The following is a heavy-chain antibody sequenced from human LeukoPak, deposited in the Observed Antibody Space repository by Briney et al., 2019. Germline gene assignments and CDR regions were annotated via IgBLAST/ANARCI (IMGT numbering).Heavy chain of an antibody. CDR3: ARRPRQLGYYDSSGSNWFDP. CDR1: GGSVSSGNYY. V-gene: IGHV4-61*02. Sequence: SETLSLTCTVSGGSVSSGNYYWSWIRQPAGKGLEWIGRIYTSGSTYYNPSLKSRVTISVDTSKNQFSLKLSSVTAADTAVYYCARRPRQLGYYDSSGSNWFDPWGQGTLVTVSS. D-gene: IGHD3-22*01. J-gene: IGHJ5*02. CDR2: IYTSGST.